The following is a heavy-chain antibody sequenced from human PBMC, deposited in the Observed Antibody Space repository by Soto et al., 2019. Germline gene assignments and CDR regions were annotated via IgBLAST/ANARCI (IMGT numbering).Heavy chain of an antibody. D-gene: IGHD3-9*01. Sequence: QVQLVQSGAEVKKPGASVKVSCKASGYTFTSYGISWVRQAPGQGLEWMGWISAYNGNTNYAQKLQGRVTMTTDTSTSTAYMELRSLSSDDTAVYYCARDRYSDCLRVVPFDYGGQGTQVTVYS. J-gene: IGHJ4*02. CDR1: GYTFTSYG. CDR3: ARDRYSDCLRVVPFDY. V-gene: IGHV1-18*01. CDR2: ISAYNGNT.